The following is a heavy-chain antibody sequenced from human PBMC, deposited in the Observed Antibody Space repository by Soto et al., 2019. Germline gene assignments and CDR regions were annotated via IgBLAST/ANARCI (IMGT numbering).Heavy chain of an antibody. CDR2: INHSGST. D-gene: IGHD2-2*02. CDR1: GGSFSGYY. Sequence: SETLSLTCAVYGGSFSGYYWSWIRQPPGKGLEWIGEINHSGSTNYNPSLKGRVTISVDTSKNQFSLKLSSVTAADTAVYYCARGRVLVPAGISLFFSAGMDLWGQGTTVTVSS. CDR3: ARGRVLVPAGISLFFSAGMDL. V-gene: IGHV4-34*01. J-gene: IGHJ6*02.